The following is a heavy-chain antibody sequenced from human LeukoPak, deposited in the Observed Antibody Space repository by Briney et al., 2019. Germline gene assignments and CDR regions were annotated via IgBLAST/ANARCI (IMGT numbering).Heavy chain of an antibody. CDR2: IYTSGST. J-gene: IGHJ6*03. D-gene: IGHD6-13*01. Sequence: SETLSLTCTVSGGSISSGSYYWSWIRQPAGKGLEWIGRIYTSGSTNYNPSLKSRVTISVDTSQNQFSLKLSSVTAADTAVYYCARVGAAGTPYYYYMDVWGKGTTVTVSS. CDR1: GGSISSGSYY. V-gene: IGHV4-61*02. CDR3: ARVGAAGTPYYYYMDV.